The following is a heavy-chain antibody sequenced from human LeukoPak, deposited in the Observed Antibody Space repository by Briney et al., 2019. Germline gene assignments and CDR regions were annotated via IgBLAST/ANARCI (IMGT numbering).Heavy chain of an antibody. D-gene: IGHD3-22*01. Sequence: PGGSLRLSCAASGFTFSSYAMSWVRQAPGKGLEWVSAISGSGGSTYYADSVKGRFTISRDNSKNTLYLQMNSLRAEDTAVYYCAKGYYYDSSGSLRAHHYFDYWGQGTLVTVSS. CDR1: GFTFSSYA. V-gene: IGHV3-23*01. CDR2: ISGSGGST. CDR3: AKGYYYDSSGSLRAHHYFDY. J-gene: IGHJ4*02.